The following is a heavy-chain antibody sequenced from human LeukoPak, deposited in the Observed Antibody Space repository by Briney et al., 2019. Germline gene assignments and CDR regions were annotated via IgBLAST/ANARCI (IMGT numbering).Heavy chain of an antibody. CDR3: AKEGKWEPYFQH. D-gene: IGHD1-26*01. CDR2: IYSGGST. Sequence: PGGSLRLSCAASGFTFSSYAMSWVRQAPGKGLEWVSVIYSGGSTCYADSVKGRFTISRDNSKNTLYLQMNSLRAEDTAVYYCAKEGKWEPYFQHWGQGTLVTVSS. V-gene: IGHV3-23*03. J-gene: IGHJ1*01. CDR1: GFTFSSYA.